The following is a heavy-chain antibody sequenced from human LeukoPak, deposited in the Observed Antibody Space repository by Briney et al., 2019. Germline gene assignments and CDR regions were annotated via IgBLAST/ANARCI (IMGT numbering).Heavy chain of an antibody. CDR1: GFTVNNNY. CDR3: AAYLY. D-gene: IGHD2-15*01. Sequence: GGSLRLSCAASGFTVNNNYIYWVRQAPGKGLEWVSVIYSGGSAYYADYAQGRFTTSRDTSKKTVHLQMNSTRGEDTAVYYPAAYLYWGRG. V-gene: IGHV3-66*01. J-gene: IGHJ4*02. CDR2: IYSGGSA.